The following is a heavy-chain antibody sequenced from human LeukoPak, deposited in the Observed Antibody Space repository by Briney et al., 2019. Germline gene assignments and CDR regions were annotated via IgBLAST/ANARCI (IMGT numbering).Heavy chain of an antibody. Sequence: GGSLRLSCAASGFTFSSYSMNWVRQAPGKGLEWVSYISSSSSTIYYADSVKGRFTISRDNAKNSLYLQMNSLRAEDTAVYYCARVTSSSVEMATMEGCFDYWGQGTLVTVSS. CDR1: GFTFSSYS. V-gene: IGHV3-48*04. CDR3: ARVTSSSVEMATMEGCFDY. D-gene: IGHD5-24*01. J-gene: IGHJ4*02. CDR2: ISSSSSTI.